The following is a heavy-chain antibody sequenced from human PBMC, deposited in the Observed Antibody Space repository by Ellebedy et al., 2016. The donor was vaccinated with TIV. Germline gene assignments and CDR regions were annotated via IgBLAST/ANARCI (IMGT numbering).Heavy chain of an antibody. CDR3: ATGYSLLWFGSFDY. CDR1: GFTVSSNY. V-gene: IGHV3-53*01. D-gene: IGHD3-10*01. CDR2: LYSGGNT. Sequence: GESLKISCAASGFTVSSNYMSWVRQAPGKGLEWVSVLYSGGNTYYADSVKGRFTISRDNSKNTLYLQMNSLRAEDTAVYYCATGYSLLWFGSFDYWGQGTLVTVSS. J-gene: IGHJ4*02.